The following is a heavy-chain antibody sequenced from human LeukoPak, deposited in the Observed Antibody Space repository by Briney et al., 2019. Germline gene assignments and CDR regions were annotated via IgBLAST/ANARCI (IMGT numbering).Heavy chain of an antibody. CDR1: GYTFTGYY. D-gene: IGHD5-18*01. J-gene: IGHJ4*02. V-gene: IGHV1-2*02. CDR3: ARDPGYSYGHFDY. Sequence: ASVKVSCKASGYTFTGYYMHWVRQAPGQGLEWMGWINPNSGGTNYAQKFQGRVTMTRDTSISAAYMELSRLRSDDTAVYYCARDPGYSYGHFDYWGQGTLVTVSS. CDR2: INPNSGGT.